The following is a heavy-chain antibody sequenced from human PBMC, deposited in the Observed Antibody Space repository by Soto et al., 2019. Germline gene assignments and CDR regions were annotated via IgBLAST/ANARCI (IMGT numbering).Heavy chain of an antibody. CDR3: AGVDGVVTAGGYFDY. J-gene: IGHJ4*02. CDR2: IYHSGST. Sequence: QVQLQESGPGLGKPSGNLSLTCAVSSGSISSSNWWSWVRHPPGKGLEWIGEIYHSGSTNYNPSLKSRVTISVDKSKTQFSLKLSSVTAADTAVYYCAGVDGVVTAGGYFDYWGQGTLVTVSS. V-gene: IGHV4-4*02. D-gene: IGHD6-13*01. CDR1: SGSISSSNW.